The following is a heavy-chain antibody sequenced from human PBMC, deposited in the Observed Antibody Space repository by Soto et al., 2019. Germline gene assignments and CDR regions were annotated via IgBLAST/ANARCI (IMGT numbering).Heavy chain of an antibody. J-gene: IGHJ6*02. CDR2: IYYSGST. D-gene: IGHD6-6*01. CDR3: ARLELTHIAARPYYYYGMDV. CDR1: GGSVSSSSYY. Sequence: PSETLSLTCTVSGGSVSSSSYYWGWIRQPPGKGLEWIGSIYYSGSTYYNPSLKSRVTISVDTSKNQFSLKLSSVTAADTAVYYCARLELTHIAARPYYYYGMDVWGQGTTVTVSS. V-gene: IGHV4-39*01.